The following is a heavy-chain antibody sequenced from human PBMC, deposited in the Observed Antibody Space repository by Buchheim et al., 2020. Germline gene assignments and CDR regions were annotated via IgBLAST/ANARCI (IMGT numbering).Heavy chain of an antibody. J-gene: IGHJ5*01. CDR2: ISGDGDNT. D-gene: IGHD6-25*01. Sequence: EVQLVESGGGLVQPGGSVRLSCAASGFTFGSHALSWVRQAPGKGLEWVSVISGDGDNTYYADSVRGRLTISRDNSRNMLYLQMSSLRAEDTAVYYCTRDYRGSGYFFDSWGQGTL. CDR3: TRDYRGSGYFFDS. CDR1: GFTFGSHA. V-gene: IGHV3-23*04.